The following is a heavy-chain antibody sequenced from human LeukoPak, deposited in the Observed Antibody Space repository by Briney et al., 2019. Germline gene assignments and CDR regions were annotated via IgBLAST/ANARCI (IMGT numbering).Heavy chain of an antibody. J-gene: IGHJ6*03. CDR2: MNPNSGNT. CDR1: GGTFSSYA. CDR3: ARGSLIVPRMDV. D-gene: IGHD2-8*01. V-gene: IGHV1-8*02. Sequence: ASVTVSCKASGGTFSSYAISWVRQAPGQGLEWMGWMNPNSGNTGYAQKFQGRVTMTRNTSISTAYMELSSLRSEDTAVYYCARGSLIVPRMDVWGKGTTVTVSS.